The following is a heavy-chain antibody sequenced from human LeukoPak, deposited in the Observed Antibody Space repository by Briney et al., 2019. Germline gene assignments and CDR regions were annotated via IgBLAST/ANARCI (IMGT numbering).Heavy chain of an antibody. D-gene: IGHD3-22*01. CDR2: INTNTGNP. CDR3: ARVGYYYDSSGYTHWGALDI. V-gene: IGHV7-4-1*02. Sequence: ASVKVSCKASGYTFTSYAMNWVRQAPGQGLEWMGWINTNTGNPTYAQGFTGRFVFSLDTSVSTAYLQISSLKAEDTAVYYCARVGYYYDSSGYTHWGALDIWGQGTMVTVSS. CDR1: GYTFTSYA. J-gene: IGHJ3*02.